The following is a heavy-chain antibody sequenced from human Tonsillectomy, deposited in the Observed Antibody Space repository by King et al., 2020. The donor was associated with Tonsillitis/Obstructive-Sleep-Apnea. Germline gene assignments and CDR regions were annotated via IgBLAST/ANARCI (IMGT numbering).Heavy chain of an antibody. CDR3: TISYCSSTSCYTFSFDY. CDR2: IRSKAYGGTT. J-gene: IGHJ4*02. D-gene: IGHD2-2*02. V-gene: IGHV3-49*04. Sequence: QLVQSGGGLVQPGRSLRLSCTASGFTFGDYAMSWVRQAPGKGLEWVGFIRSKAYGGTTEYAASVKGRFTISRDDSKTIAYLQMNSLKTEDTAVYYCTISYCSSTSCYTFSFDYWGQGTLVTVSS. CDR1: GFTFGDYA.